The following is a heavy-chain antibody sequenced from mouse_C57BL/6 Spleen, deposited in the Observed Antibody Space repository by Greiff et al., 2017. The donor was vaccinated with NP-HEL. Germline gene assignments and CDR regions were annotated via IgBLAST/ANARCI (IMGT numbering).Heavy chain of an antibody. V-gene: IGHV5-9*01. CDR1: GFTFSSYT. CDR3: ARHGYDWGYYFDY. D-gene: IGHD4-1*01. CDR2: ISGGGGNT. Sequence: VQLKESGGGLVKPGGSLKLSCAASGFTFSSYTMSWVRQTPEKRLEWVATISGGGGNTYYPDSVKGRFTISRDNAKNTLYLQMSSLRSEDTALYYCARHGYDWGYYFDYWGQGTTLTVSS. J-gene: IGHJ2*01.